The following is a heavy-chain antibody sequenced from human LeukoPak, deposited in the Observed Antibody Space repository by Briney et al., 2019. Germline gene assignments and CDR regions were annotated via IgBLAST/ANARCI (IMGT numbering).Heavy chain of an antibody. D-gene: IGHD3-9*01. CDR3: ARAPLGILTGSNWYFDL. J-gene: IGHJ2*01. CDR1: GGSISSYY. Sequence: SETLSLTCTVSGGSISSYYWSWSRQPPGKGLEWIGYIYYSGSTNYNPSLKSRVTISVDTSKNQFSLKLSSVTAADTAVYYCARAPLGILTGSNWYFDLWGRGTLVTVSS. CDR2: IYYSGST. V-gene: IGHV4-59*01.